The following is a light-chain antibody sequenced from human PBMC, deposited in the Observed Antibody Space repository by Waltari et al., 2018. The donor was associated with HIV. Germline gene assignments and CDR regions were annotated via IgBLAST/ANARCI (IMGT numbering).Light chain of an antibody. V-gene: IGLV2-23*02. Sequence: QSALTQPASVSGFFGQSITVSCTGTSSDVGGYNFVSWYQQHPGKAPKLIIFEVFKRPAGVSERFSGSRSGNTASLTVSGLQAEDEADYYCCSYAGSRTWVFGGGTTLTVL. J-gene: IGLJ3*02. CDR1: SSDVGGYNF. CDR2: EVF. CDR3: CSYAGSRTWV.